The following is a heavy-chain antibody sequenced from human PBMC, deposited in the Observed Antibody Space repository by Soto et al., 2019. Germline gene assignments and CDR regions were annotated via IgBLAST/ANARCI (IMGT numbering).Heavy chain of an antibody. Sequence: SETLSLTCTVSGGSISSYYWSWIRQPPGKGLEWIGYIYYSGSTNYNPSLKSRVTISVDTSKNQFSLKLSSVTAADTAVYYCARDQQRRVPRKYSGGYCSHGAAAYYYHNGMDVCGQGTTVTVSS. J-gene: IGHJ6*02. CDR1: GGSISSYY. CDR2: IYYSGST. D-gene: IGHD1-26*01. CDR3: ARDQQRRVPRKYSGGYCSHGAAAYYYHNGMDV. V-gene: IGHV4-59*01.